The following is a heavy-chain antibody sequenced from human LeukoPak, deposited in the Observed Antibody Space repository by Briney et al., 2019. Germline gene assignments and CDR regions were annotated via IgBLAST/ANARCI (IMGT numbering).Heavy chain of an antibody. CDR3: ARDSSNNWNFRHDAFDI. CDR2: ISSSSSYI. J-gene: IGHJ3*02. D-gene: IGHD1-7*01. CDR1: GFTFSSYS. Sequence: GGSLRLSCAASGFTFSSYSMNWVRQAPGKGLEWVSSISSSSSYIYYADSVKGRFTISRDNAKNSLYLQMNSLRAEDTAVYYCARDSSNNWNFRHDAFDIWGQGTMVTVSS. V-gene: IGHV3-21*01.